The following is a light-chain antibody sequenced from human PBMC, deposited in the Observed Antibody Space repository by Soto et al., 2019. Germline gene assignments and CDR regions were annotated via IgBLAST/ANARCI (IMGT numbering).Light chain of an antibody. CDR1: QSVSSSY. CDR3: QQYGSSGP. CDR2: GAS. Sequence: LSQSLGAVSLKKGERATLSCRASQSVSSSYLAWYQQKPGQAPRLLTYGASSRATGIPDRFSGSGSGTDFTLTISRLEPEDFAVYYCQQYGSSGPFGQGSKV. V-gene: IGKV3-20*01. J-gene: IGKJ1*01.